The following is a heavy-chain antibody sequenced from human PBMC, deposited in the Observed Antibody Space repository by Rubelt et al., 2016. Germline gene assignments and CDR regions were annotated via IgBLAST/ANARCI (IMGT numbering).Heavy chain of an antibody. V-gene: IGHV3-21*06. Sequence: EVQLVESGGGLVQPGGSLRLSCGASGFTFSAYRMNWVRQAPGKGLEWVSSISGSSNYLYYADSGKGRFTVSRDNAKNSGYLQMNSRRAEDTAVYYCVGHSGALYDYWGQGTLVTVSS. CDR2: ISGSSNYL. CDR1: GFTFSAYR. J-gene: IGHJ4*02. CDR3: VGHSGALYDY. D-gene: IGHD3-10*01.